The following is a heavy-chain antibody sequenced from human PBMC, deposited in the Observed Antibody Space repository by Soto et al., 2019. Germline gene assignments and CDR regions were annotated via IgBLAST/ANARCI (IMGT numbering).Heavy chain of an antibody. D-gene: IGHD3-22*01. CDR3: AHSYYDDGGAYYYYFDY. V-gene: IGHV2-5*02. Sequence: QITLKESGPTLVKPTQTLTLTCTFAGFSLTTSGVGVGWIRQPPGKALEWLALIYWDDDKRDSPSLKSRITITKDTSNNQVVLTMTNMDPRDTATYYCAHSYYDDGGAYYYYFDYWGQGTLVTVSS. J-gene: IGHJ4*02. CDR1: GFSLTTSGVG. CDR2: IYWDDDK.